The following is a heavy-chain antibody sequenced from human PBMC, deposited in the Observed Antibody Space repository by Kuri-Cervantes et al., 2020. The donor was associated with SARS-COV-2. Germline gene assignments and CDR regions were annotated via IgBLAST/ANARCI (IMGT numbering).Heavy chain of an antibody. CDR2: IWWDGSEE. V-gene: IGHV3-33*01. D-gene: IGHD4-23*01. CDR3: ARGSYGGNSDFDY. CDR1: GFTFSNYA. Sequence: GESLKISCEASGFTFSNYAMHWVRQAPGKGLEWVAVIWWDGSEEYYLDSVKGRFTISKDNSKNMLFLEINNLRVEGAAVYLCARGSYGGNSDFDYWGQGTPVTVSS. J-gene: IGHJ4*02.